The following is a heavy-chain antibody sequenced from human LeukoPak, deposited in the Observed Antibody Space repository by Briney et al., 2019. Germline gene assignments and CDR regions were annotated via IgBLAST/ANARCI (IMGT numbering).Heavy chain of an antibody. D-gene: IGHD2-8*01. CDR2: ISLTGLT. Sequence: SGTLSLTCGVSGGSISNTNWWSWVRQPPGQGLEWIGEISLTGLTHYNPSLESRVTVSLDKSKNQLSLDLTSVTAADTAVYYCSRENGAFSPFGYWGQGTLVTVLS. V-gene: IGHV4-4*02. CDR3: SRENGAFSPFGY. J-gene: IGHJ4*02. CDR1: GGSISNTNW.